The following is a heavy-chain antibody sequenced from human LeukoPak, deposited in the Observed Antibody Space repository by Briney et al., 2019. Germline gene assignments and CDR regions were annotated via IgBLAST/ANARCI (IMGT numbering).Heavy chain of an antibody. CDR1: GGSISTYY. V-gene: IGHV4-59*01. CDR2: ISYTGST. Sequence: SETLSLTCTVSGGSISTYYWNWLRQPPGKGLEWIGYISYTGSTNYSPSLNSRVTISLDTSKNQFSLKLSSVTAADTAVYYCARDSHSHNWFDPWGQGTLVTVSS. CDR3: ARDSHSHNWFDP. J-gene: IGHJ5*02. D-gene: IGHD2-15*01.